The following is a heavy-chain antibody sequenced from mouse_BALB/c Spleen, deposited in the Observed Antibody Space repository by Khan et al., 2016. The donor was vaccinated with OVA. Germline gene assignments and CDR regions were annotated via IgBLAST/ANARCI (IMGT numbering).Heavy chain of an antibody. V-gene: IGHV3-2*02. J-gene: IGHJ2*01. Sequence: EVELVESGPGLVKPSQSLSLTCPVTGYSITSDYAWNWIRQFPGNNLEWMGYISYSGNTKYTPSLKSRISITRATSKNQFFLQLNSCTIEDTATYYWARIKGGDFDYWGQGTTLTGSS. CDR1: GYSITSDYA. CDR2: ISYSGNT. CDR3: ARIKGGDFDY. D-gene: IGHD2-4*01.